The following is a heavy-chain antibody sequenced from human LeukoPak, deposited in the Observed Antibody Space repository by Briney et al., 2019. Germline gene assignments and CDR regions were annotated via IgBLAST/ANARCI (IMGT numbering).Heavy chain of an antibody. Sequence: PGGSLRLSCAASGFTFSSYSMNWVRQAPGKGLEWVSSISSSSSYIYYADSVKGRFTISRDNAKNSLYLQMNSLRAEDTAVYYCARDGYCSSTSCYPGAASWGQETLVTVSS. D-gene: IGHD2-2*03. CDR2: ISSSSSYI. CDR1: GFTFSSYS. J-gene: IGHJ5*02. CDR3: ARDGYCSSTSCYPGAAS. V-gene: IGHV3-21*01.